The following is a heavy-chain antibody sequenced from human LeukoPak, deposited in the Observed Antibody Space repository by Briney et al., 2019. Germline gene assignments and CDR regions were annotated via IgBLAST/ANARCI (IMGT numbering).Heavy chain of an antibody. D-gene: IGHD2-2*01. CDR2: INPNDGDT. CDR3: ARANFLYCSSSTCLFDY. CDR1: GYTFTDYY. J-gene: IGHJ4*02. Sequence: KVSCKASGYTFTDYYMHWVRQAPGQGVEWMGWINPNDGDTNYAQKFQGRVTMTRDTSISTAHMEVSRLRSDDTAVYYCARANFLYCSSSTCLFDYWGQGTLVTVSS. V-gene: IGHV1-2*02.